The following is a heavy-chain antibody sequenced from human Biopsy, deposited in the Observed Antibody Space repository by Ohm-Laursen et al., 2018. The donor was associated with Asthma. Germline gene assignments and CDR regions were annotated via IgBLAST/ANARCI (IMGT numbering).Heavy chain of an antibody. CDR3: ARQPIAEPGTTFYYYYGMDV. J-gene: IGHJ6*02. V-gene: IGHV3-53*01. Sequence: SLRLSCAASGFTVRSNGLSWLRQPPGKGLEWVSVIYSGGGTYYAVSVQGRVTISRDNSKNTLSLQMDSLRAEDTAVYYCARQPIAEPGTTFYYYYGMDVWGQGTTVTVSS. CDR1: GFTVRSNG. D-gene: IGHD6-13*01. CDR2: IYSGGGT.